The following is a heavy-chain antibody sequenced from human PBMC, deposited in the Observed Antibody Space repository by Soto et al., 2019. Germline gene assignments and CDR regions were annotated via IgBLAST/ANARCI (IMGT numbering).Heavy chain of an antibody. CDR3: ASATANRLGMDV. J-gene: IGHJ6*02. Sequence: ASVNVSCKASGYTFTSYGISLVRQAPGQGLEWMGWISAYNGNTNYAQKLQGRVTMTTDTSTSTAYMELRSLRSDDTAVYYCASATANRLGMDVWGQGTTVTVSS. CDR1: GYTFTSYG. CDR2: ISAYNGNT. D-gene: IGHD5-18*01. V-gene: IGHV1-18*01.